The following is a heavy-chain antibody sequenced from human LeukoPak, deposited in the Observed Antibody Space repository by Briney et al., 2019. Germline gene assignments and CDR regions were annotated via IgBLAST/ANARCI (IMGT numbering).Heavy chain of an antibody. CDR1: GGSFSGYY. CDR2: INHSGST. CDR3: ARGKQQLGRLGGWFDP. V-gene: IGHV4-34*01. D-gene: IGHD6-13*01. Sequence: PSETLSLTCAVYGGSFSGYYWSWIRQPPGKGLEWIGEINHSGSTNYNRSLKSRVTISVDTSKNQFSLKLSSVTAADTAVYYCARGKQQLGRLGGWFDPWGQGTLVTVSS. J-gene: IGHJ5*02.